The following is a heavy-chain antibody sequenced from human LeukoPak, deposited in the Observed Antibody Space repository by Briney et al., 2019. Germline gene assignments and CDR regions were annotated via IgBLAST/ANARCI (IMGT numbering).Heavy chain of an antibody. CDR1: GFTFSSYW. CDR3: ARDFVAGYCNGSSCYKLGDY. J-gene: IGHJ4*02. D-gene: IGHD2-2*02. CDR2: IKQDGSEK. Sequence: GGSLRLSCAASGFTFSSYWMSWVRQAPGKGLEWVANIKQDGSEKYYVDSVKGRLTISRDNAKNSLYLQMNSLRAEDTAVYYCARDFVAGYCNGSSCYKLGDYWGQGTLVTVSS. V-gene: IGHV3-7*01.